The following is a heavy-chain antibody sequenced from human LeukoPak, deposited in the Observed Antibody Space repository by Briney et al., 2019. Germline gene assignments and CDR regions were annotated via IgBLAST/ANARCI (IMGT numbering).Heavy chain of an antibody. CDR3: ARRRYYYGSDY. V-gene: IGHV4-34*01. J-gene: IGHJ4*02. CDR1: GGSFSGYY. D-gene: IGHD3-10*01. CDR2: INHSGST. Sequence: SETLSLTCAVYGGSFSGYYWSWIRQPPGKGLEWIGEINHSGSTNYNPSLKSRVTISVDTSKNQFSLKLSPVTAADTAVYYCARRRYYYGSDYWGQGTLVTVSS.